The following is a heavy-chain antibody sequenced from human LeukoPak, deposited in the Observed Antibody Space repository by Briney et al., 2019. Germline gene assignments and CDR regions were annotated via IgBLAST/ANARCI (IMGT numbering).Heavy chain of an antibody. J-gene: IGHJ4*02. CDR3: ARDPSGGIVVVQGFDY. D-gene: IGHD3-22*01. V-gene: IGHV1-69*04. CDR2: IIPILGIA. Sequence: SVKVSCKASGGTFSSYAISWVRQAPGQGLEWMGRIIPILGIANYAQKFQGRVTITADKSTSTAYMELSSLRSEDTAVYYCARDPSGGIVVVQGFDYWGQGTLVTVSS. CDR1: GGTFSSYA.